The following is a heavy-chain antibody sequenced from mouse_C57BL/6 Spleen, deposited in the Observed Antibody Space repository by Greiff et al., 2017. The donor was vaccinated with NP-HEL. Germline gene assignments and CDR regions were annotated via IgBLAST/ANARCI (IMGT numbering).Heavy chain of an antibody. CDR1: GYTFTSYD. CDR2: IYPRDGST. Sequence: QVQLQQSGPELVKPGASVKLSCKASGYTFTSYDINWVKQRPGQGLEWIGWIYPRDGSTKYNEKFKGKATLTVDTSSSTAYMELHGLTSEDSAVYFCAIDDGSSLYYAMDYLGQGNSVTVSP. CDR3: AIDDGSSLYYAMDY. D-gene: IGHD1-1*01. J-gene: IGHJ4*01. V-gene: IGHV1-85*01.